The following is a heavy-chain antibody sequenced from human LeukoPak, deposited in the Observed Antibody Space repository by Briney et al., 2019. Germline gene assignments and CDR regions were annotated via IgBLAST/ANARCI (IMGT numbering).Heavy chain of an antibody. V-gene: IGHV3-74*01. J-gene: IGHJ4*02. CDR3: ARDLSRSPAYCGGDCYSESAY. D-gene: IGHD2-21*02. Sequence: PGGSLRLSCAASGFTFRRYWVLWVRQAPGKGLVWVSRINCDGSSTSCADSVKGRFTISRDYAKNALYLQMNSLRAEHTAVYYCARDLSRSPAYCGGDCYSESAYWGQGTLVTVSS. CDR2: INCDGSST. CDR1: GFTFRRYW.